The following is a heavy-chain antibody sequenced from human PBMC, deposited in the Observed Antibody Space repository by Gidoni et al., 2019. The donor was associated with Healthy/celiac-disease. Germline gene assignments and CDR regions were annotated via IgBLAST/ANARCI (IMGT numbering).Heavy chain of an antibody. CDR1: GSTFSSSA. CDR3: AIAFGIVGATDDAFDI. D-gene: IGHD1-26*01. Sequence: QVQLVESGGGVAQPGRSLRLSCAASGSTFSSSAMHWVRQAPGKGLAWVAVISYDGSNKYYADSVKGRFTISRDNSKNTLYLQMNSLRAEDTAVYYCAIAFGIVGATDDAFDIWGQGTMVTVSS. CDR2: ISYDGSNK. V-gene: IGHV3-30-3*01. J-gene: IGHJ3*02.